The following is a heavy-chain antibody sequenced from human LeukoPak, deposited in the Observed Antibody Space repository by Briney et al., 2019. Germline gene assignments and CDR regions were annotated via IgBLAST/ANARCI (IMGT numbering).Heavy chain of an antibody. CDR2: ISGSGGST. CDR3: AKDVGITMIVVVISGMDV. V-gene: IGHV3-23*01. Sequence: GASLRLSCAASGFTSSSYAMSWVRQAPGKGLEWVSAISGSGGSTYYAHSVKGRFTISRDNSKNTLYLQMNSLRAEDTAVYYCAKDVGITMIVVVISGMDVWGKGTTVTVSS. D-gene: IGHD3-22*01. CDR1: GFTSSSYA. J-gene: IGHJ6*04.